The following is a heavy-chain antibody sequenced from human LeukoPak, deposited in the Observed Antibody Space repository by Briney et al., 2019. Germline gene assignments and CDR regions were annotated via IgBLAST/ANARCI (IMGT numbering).Heavy chain of an antibody. D-gene: IGHD3-10*01. CDR1: GFTFSSYA. J-gene: IGHJ5*02. Sequence: GGSLRLSCAASGFTFSSYAMSWVRQAPGKGLEWVSAIGGSGGSTYYADSVKGRFTISRDNSKNTLYLQMNSLRAEDTAVYYCAKDSVRNYYGSGRPQFDPWGQGTLVTVSS. CDR2: IGGSGGST. V-gene: IGHV3-23*01. CDR3: AKDSVRNYYGSGRPQFDP.